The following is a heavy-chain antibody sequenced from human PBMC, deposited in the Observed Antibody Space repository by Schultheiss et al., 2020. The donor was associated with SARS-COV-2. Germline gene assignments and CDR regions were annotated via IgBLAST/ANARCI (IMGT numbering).Heavy chain of an antibody. CDR1: GYTFTGYY. CDR2: INPNSGGT. Sequence: ASVKISCKASGYTFTGYYMHWVRQAPGQGLEWMGWINPNSGGTNYAQKFQGRVTMTRDTSISTAYMELSRLRSDDTAVYYCARASSGWYRLGDYWGQGTLVTVSS. J-gene: IGHJ4*02. V-gene: IGHV1-2*02. CDR3: ARASSGWYRLGDY. D-gene: IGHD6-19*01.